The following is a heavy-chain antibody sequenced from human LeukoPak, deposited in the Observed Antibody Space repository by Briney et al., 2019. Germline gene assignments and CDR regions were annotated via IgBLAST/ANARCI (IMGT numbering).Heavy chain of an antibody. CDR2: ISYDGSNK. D-gene: IGHD1-26*01. Sequence: GGSLRLSCAASGFTFSSYAMHWVRQAPGKGLEWVAVISYDGSNKYYADSVKGRFTISRDNSKNTLYLQMNSLRAEDTSVYYCERAHSGINPGYFDYWGQGTLVTVSS. CDR1: GFTFSSYA. CDR3: ERAHSGINPGYFDY. J-gene: IGHJ4*02. V-gene: IGHV3-30-3*01.